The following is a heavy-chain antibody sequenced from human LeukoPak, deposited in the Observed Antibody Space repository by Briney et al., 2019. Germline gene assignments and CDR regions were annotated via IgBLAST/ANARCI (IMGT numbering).Heavy chain of an antibody. V-gene: IGHV3-30-3*01. Sequence: GGSLRLSCAASGFTFNTCAMHWVRQAPGKGLEWVAVIAYDGSNKFYADSVRGRFTISRDNSKSTLYLQMSSLRDEDTAVYYCARDNNWGSTHYWGQGTLVTVSS. D-gene: IGHD7-27*01. CDR1: GFTFNTCA. CDR3: ARDNNWGSTHY. CDR2: IAYDGSNK. J-gene: IGHJ4*02.